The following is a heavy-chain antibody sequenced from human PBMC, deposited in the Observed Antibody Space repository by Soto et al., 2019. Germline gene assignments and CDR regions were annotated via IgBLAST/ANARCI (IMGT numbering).Heavy chain of an antibody. V-gene: IGHV3-30-3*01. CDR1: GFTFSSYA. CDR2: ISYDGSNK. CDR3: ARVRGASNAFDI. D-gene: IGHD2-2*01. Sequence: GGSLRLSCAASGFTFSSYAMHWVRQAPGKGLEWVAVISYDGSNKYYADSVKGRFTISSDNSKNTLYLQMNSLRAEDTAVYYCARVRGASNAFDIWGQGTMVTVSS. J-gene: IGHJ3*02.